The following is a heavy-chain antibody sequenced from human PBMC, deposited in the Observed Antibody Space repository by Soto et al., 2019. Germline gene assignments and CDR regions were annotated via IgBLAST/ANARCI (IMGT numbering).Heavy chain of an antibody. CDR1: GFTFSKYA. CDR2: VSFDGNNR. Sequence: PGGSLRLSCAASGFTFSKYAMYWVRQAPGRGPEGVAVVSFDGNNRFHADSVRGRFTISRDNSKSTLFLQMDSLRVEDTAVYYCVKSFFYDSSGYHYGLFDHWGQGALVTVSS. V-gene: IGHV3-30*18. D-gene: IGHD3-22*01. J-gene: IGHJ4*02. CDR3: VKSFFYDSSGYHYGLFDH.